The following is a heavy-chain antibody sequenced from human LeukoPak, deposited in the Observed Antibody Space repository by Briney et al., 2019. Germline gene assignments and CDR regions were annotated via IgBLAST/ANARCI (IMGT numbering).Heavy chain of an antibody. CDR1: GFTVSSNY. CDR2: IYSGGST. J-gene: IGHJ4*02. Sequence: GGSLRLSCAASGFTVSSNYMSWVRQAPGKGLEWVSVIYSGGSTYYADSVKGRFTISRDNSKNTLYLQMNSLRAEDTAVYYCAKAPRPIYYYNTSGYFDDWGQGTLVTVSS. D-gene: IGHD3-22*01. CDR3: AKAPRPIYYYNTSGYFDD. V-gene: IGHV3-66*01.